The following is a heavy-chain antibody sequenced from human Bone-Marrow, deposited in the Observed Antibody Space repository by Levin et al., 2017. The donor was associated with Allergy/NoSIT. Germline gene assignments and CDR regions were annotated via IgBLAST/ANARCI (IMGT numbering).Heavy chain of an antibody. CDR1: GFTVSSNY. Sequence: PGESLKISCAASGFTVSSNYMNWVRQAPGKGLEWVAVIYTGGSTYYADSVKGRFTISRDTSKNTVNLQMNSLRAEDTAVYYCARERSGYDSQGNYFYYEGMDVWGQGTSVTVSS. CDR2: IYTGGST. J-gene: IGHJ6*02. V-gene: IGHV3-66*01. CDR3: ARERSGYDSQGNYFYYEGMDV. D-gene: IGHD5-12*01.